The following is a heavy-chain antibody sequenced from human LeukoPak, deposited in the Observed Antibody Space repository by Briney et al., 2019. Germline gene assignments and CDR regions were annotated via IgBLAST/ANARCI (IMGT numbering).Heavy chain of an antibody. J-gene: IGHJ5*02. V-gene: IGHV1-69*04. Sequence: ASVKVSCKASGGTFSSYAISWVRQAPRQGLEWMGRIIPILGIANYAQKFQGRVTITADKSTSTAYMELSSLRSEDTAVYYCARDCSGGSCYSDLLFNWFDPWGQGTLVTVSS. CDR2: IIPILGIA. CDR1: GGTFSSYA. D-gene: IGHD2-15*01. CDR3: ARDCSGGSCYSDLLFNWFDP.